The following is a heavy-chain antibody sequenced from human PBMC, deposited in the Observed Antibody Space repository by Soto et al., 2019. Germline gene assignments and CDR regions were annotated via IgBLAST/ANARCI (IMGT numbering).Heavy chain of an antibody. V-gene: IGHV3-30*18. J-gene: IGHJ5*02. CDR3: AKEGGPHYYGSGSYYNEFDP. Sequence: PGGSLRLSCAASGFTFSSYGMHWVRQAPGKGLEWVAVISYDGSNKYYADSVKGRFTISRDNSKNTLYLQMNGLRAEDTAVYYCAKEGGPHYYGSGSYYNEFDPWGQGTLVTVSS. CDR1: GFTFSSYG. D-gene: IGHD3-10*01. CDR2: ISYDGSNK.